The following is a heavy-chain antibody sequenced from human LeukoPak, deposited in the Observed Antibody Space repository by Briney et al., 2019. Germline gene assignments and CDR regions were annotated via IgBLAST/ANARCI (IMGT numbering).Heavy chain of an antibody. CDR2: INSDGSWT. D-gene: IGHD2-2*01. CDR3: VSFYETY. V-gene: IGHV3-74*01. CDR1: GNYW. Sequence: GGSLRLSCAASGNYWMHWVRQAPGKGLVWVSHINSDGSWTSYADPVKGRFTISKDNAKNTVYLQMNNLRAEDTAVYYCVSFYETYWGRGTLVTVSS. J-gene: IGHJ4*02.